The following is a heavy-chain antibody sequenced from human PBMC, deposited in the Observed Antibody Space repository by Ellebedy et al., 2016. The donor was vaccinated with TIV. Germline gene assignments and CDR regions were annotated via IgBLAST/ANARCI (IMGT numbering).Heavy chain of an antibody. D-gene: IGHD5-12*01. CDR3: ARGGYGRTFDC. CDR2: IKQDGSEK. J-gene: IGHJ4*02. V-gene: IGHV3-7*03. CDR1: GFTFSNYW. Sequence: GESLKISCAASGFTFSNYWMKWVRQAPGKGLEWVANIKQDGSEKYYVDSVQGRFTISRDNAKNSLFLQMNSLRVEDTAVYFCARGGYGRTFDCWGQGTLVTVSS.